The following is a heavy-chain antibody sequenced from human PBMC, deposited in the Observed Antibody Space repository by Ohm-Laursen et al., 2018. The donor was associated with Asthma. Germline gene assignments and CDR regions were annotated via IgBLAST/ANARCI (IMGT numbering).Heavy chain of an antibody. CDR1: GFTFSIYA. D-gene: IGHD2-21*02. V-gene: IGHV3-30*04. CDR3: ARRDFSGGDTNAAFDI. Sequence: LSLTCAASGFTFSIYALHWVRQAPGKGLEWVAIISSDETYKNYANSVKGRFTISKDNSKNTLFLQMNSLRPDDTAVYYCARRDFSGGDTNAAFDIWGQGTMVAVSS. J-gene: IGHJ3*02. CDR2: ISSDETYK.